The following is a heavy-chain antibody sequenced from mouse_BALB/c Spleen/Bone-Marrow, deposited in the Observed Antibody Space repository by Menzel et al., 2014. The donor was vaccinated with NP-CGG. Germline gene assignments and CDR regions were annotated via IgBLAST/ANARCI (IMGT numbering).Heavy chain of an antibody. CDR2: IDPANGNT. V-gene: IGHV14-3*02. CDR3: ARNYYRYDVTWFAY. Sequence: VQLQQSGAELVKPGASVKLSCTASGFNFKDTYMHWVKQRPEQGLEWIGRIDPANGNTKYDPKFQGKATITADTSSNTDYQQLSSLTSEDTAFYYCARNYYRYDVTWFAYWGQGTLVTVSA. D-gene: IGHD2-14*01. CDR1: GFNFKDTY. J-gene: IGHJ3*01.